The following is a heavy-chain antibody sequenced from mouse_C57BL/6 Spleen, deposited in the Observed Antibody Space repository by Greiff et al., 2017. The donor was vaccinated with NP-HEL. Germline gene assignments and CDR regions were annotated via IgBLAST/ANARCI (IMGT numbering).Heavy chain of an antibody. D-gene: IGHD2-5*01. J-gene: IGHJ3*01. CDR2: INPNYGTT. V-gene: IGHV1-39*01. CDR1: GYSFTDYN. Sequence: VQLKESGPELVKPGASVKISCKASGYSFTDYNMNWVKQSNGKSLEWIGVINPNYGTTSYNQKFKGKATLTVDQSSSTAYMQLNSLTSEDSAVYYCAREAGSNYLAWFAYWGQGTLVTVSA. CDR3: AREAGSNYLAWFAY.